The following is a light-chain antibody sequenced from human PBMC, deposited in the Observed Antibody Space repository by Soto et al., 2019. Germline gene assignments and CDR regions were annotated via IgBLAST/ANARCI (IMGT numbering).Light chain of an antibody. CDR1: SSNIGAGYD. Sequence: QSVLTQPPSMSGAPGQRVTISRTGSSSNIGAGYDVHWYQHLPGTAPKLLIFGNSDRPSGVPDRFSGSKSGTSASLAISGLQAEDEADYYCQSYDSSLIGWVFGTGTKVTVL. CDR2: GNS. J-gene: IGLJ1*01. V-gene: IGLV1-40*01. CDR3: QSYDSSLIGWV.